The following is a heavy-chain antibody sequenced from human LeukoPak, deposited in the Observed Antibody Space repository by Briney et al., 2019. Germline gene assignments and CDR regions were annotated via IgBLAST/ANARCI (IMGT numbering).Heavy chain of an antibody. CDR3: ARASYYYDTTGLGAVDI. J-gene: IGHJ3*02. D-gene: IGHD3-22*01. Sequence: GGSLRLSCAASGFTFNDHAVYWVRQAPGKGLEWVSGINWNSDNIGYADSVRGRFTISRDDAKNSLFLQMNSLRVEDTALYYCARASYYYDTTGLGAVDIWGQGTMVTVSS. CDR2: INWNSDNI. CDR1: GFTFNDHA. V-gene: IGHV3-9*01.